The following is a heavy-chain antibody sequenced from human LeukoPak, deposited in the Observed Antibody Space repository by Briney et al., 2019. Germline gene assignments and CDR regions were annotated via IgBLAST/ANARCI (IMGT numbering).Heavy chain of an antibody. D-gene: IGHD6-13*01. Sequence: GGSLRLSCAASGFTFSTYNMNWVRQAPGKGLEWVSFISSSNSYIYYADPVKGRFTIFRDNAKNSLYLQMNSLRAEDTAVYYCAREIAAAGSNYFDYWGQGTLVTVSS. CDR3: AREIAAAGSNYFDY. V-gene: IGHV3-21*01. J-gene: IGHJ4*02. CDR1: GFTFSTYN. CDR2: ISSSNSYI.